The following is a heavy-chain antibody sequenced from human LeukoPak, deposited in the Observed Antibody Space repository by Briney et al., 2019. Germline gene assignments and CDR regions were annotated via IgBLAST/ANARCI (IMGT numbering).Heavy chain of an antibody. CDR2: TSNDGSNK. V-gene: IGHV3-30-3*01. D-gene: IGHD3-10*01. CDR1: GFTFSSVA. J-gene: IGHJ4*02. CDR3: ASAPRDYYFGSGSMGSYFDY. Sequence: PGRSLRLSCAASGFTFSSVAMHWVRQAPGKGLEWVAVTSNDGSNKYYADSVKGRFTISRDNSKNTLYVQMNSLRAEDTAVYYCASAPRDYYFGSGSMGSYFDYWGQGTLVTVSS.